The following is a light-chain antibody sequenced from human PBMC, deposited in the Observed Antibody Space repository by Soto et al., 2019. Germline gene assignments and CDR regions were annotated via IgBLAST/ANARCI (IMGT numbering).Light chain of an antibody. Sequence: DIQMTQSPSSLSASVGVRVTITCRARQSLSRCLNWYQQKPGKAPKRLIYAASSLQRGVPSRFSGGGSGPDFTLTSSSLQPEDLATYYCQPSYSTPYTFGQGTKLEIK. CDR2: AAS. CDR3: QPSYSTPYT. V-gene: IGKV1-39*01. J-gene: IGKJ2*01. CDR1: QSLSRC.